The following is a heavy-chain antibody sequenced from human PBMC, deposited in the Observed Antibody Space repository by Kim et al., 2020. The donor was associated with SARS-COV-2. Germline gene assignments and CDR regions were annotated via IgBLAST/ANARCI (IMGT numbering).Heavy chain of an antibody. CDR2: MNPNSGNT. CDR1: GYTFTSYD. CDR3: ASAPAGTGGWFDP. D-gene: IGHD6-19*01. Sequence: ASVKVSCKASGYTFTSYDINWVRQATGQGLEWMGWMNPNSGNTGYAQKFQGRVTMTRNTSISTAYMELSSLRSEDTAVYYCASAPAGTGGWFDPWGQGTLVTVSS. J-gene: IGHJ5*02. V-gene: IGHV1-8*01.